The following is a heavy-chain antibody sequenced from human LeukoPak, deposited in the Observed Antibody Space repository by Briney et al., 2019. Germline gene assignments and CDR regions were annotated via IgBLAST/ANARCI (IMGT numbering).Heavy chain of an antibody. D-gene: IGHD3-22*01. V-gene: IGHV3-9*01. CDR2: ISWNSGSI. Sequence: GGSLRPSCAASGFTFDDYAMHWVRQAPGKGLEWASGISWNSGSIGYADSVKGRFTISRDNAKNSLYLQMNSLRAEDTALYYCAKGDYYDSPLDYWGQGTLVTVSS. CDR1: GFTFDDYA. J-gene: IGHJ4*02. CDR3: AKGDYYDSPLDY.